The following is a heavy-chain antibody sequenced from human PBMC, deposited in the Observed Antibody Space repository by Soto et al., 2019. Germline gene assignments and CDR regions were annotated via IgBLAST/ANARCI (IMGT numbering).Heavy chain of an antibody. CDR2: IFYSGGT. CDR3: ASQVVSSRHCDS. V-gene: IGHV4-39*01. Sequence: QLQLQESGPGLLKSSETLSLTCTVSNGSISRSSYYWAWIRQPPGRGLEWIGSIFYSGGTYHNPSLKSRVTMSKDTFKDQFSLSLSSVTAAETAVYYCASQVVSSRHCDSWGQGALVTVSS. CDR1: NGSISRSSYY. D-gene: IGHD2-15*01. J-gene: IGHJ4*02.